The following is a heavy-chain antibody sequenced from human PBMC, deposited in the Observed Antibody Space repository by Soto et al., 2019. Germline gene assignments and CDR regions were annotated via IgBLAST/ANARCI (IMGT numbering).Heavy chain of an antibody. D-gene: IGHD3-10*01. Sequence: ASVKVSCKASGGTFSSYAISWVRQAPGQGLEWMGGIIPILGIANYAQKFQGSVKITADKSTSTAYMGLSSLRSEDTAVYFWARGWGSRSYYNAFDIWGQGTMVTVSS. J-gene: IGHJ3*02. CDR2: IIPILGIA. V-gene: IGHV1-69*10. CDR3: ARGWGSRSYYNAFDI. CDR1: GGTFSSYA.